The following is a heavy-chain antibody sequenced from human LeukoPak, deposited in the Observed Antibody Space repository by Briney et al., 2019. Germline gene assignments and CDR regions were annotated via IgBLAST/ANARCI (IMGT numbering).Heavy chain of an antibody. CDR1: GFTFSSHA. CDR3: ACIAYYYYYLDV. CDR2: VSGSGDNT. D-gene: IGHD6-13*01. J-gene: IGHJ6*03. V-gene: IGHV3-23*01. Sequence: GGSLRLSCAASGFTFSSHAMSWVRQAPGKGLEWVSAVSGSGDNTYYADSVKGRFTISRDNSKNTLYLHMSSLRAEDTAVYYCACIAYYYYYLDVWGKGTTVTVSS.